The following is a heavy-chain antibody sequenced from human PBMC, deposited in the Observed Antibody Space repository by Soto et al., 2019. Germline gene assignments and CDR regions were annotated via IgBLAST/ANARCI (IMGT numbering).Heavy chain of an antibody. J-gene: IGHJ5*02. CDR1: GFTFSNYW. V-gene: IGHV3-7*05. CDR2: IKQDGSEK. D-gene: IGHD3-10*01. CDR3: ERDGRFGGSVDSKQNNWFDP. Sequence: PGGSLRLSCAASGFTFSNYWMSWVRQAPGKGLEWVANIKQDGSEKYYVDSVMGRFTISRDNAENSLYLQMNSLRAEDTAVYYCERDGRFGGSVDSKQNNWFDPWGQGTLVT.